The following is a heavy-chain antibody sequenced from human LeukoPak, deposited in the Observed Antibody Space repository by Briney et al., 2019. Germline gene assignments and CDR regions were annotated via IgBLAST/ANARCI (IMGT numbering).Heavy chain of an antibody. CDR1: GGSISSSSYY. CDR2: IYYSGST. CDR3: ARRSTYSNYRFDP. J-gene: IGHJ5*02. Sequence: SETLSLTCTVSGGSISSSSYYWGWIRQPPGKGLEWIGSIYYSGSTYYNPSLKSRVTISVDTSKNQFSLKLSSVTAADTAVYYCARRSTYSNYRFDPWGQGTLVTVSS. D-gene: IGHD4-11*01. V-gene: IGHV4-39*01.